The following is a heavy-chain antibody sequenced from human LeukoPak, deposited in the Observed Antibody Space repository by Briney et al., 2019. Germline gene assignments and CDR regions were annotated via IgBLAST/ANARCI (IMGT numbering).Heavy chain of an antibody. CDR2: ISSSSSYI. J-gene: IGHJ4*02. CDR3: ARDAQRGYSGYDYDY. CDR1: GFTFSSYS. D-gene: IGHD5-12*01. Sequence: PGGSLRLSCAASGFTFSSYSMNWVRQAPGKGLEWVSSISSSSSYIYYADSVKGRFTISRDNAKNSLYLQMNSLRAEDTAVYYCARDAQRGYSGYDYDYWGQGTLVTVSS. V-gene: IGHV3-21*01.